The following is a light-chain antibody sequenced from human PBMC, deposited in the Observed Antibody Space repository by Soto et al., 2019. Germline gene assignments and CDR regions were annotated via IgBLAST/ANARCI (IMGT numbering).Light chain of an antibody. Sequence: IEMTQSPATLSVSPGDRATFYCRASQSIRSNLAWYQRRPGQAPRLLIYGASTRATGIPDRFSGSGSGTEFTLTISSLQPEDFAVYYCQQYNDWPPWTFGHGTKVEIK. J-gene: IGKJ1*01. CDR3: QQYNDWPPWT. CDR1: QSIRSN. V-gene: IGKV3-15*01. CDR2: GAS.